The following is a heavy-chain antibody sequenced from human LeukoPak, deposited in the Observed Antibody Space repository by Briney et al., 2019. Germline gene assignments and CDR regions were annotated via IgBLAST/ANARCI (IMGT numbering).Heavy chain of an antibody. CDR3: AKDTRIISPVAAFDI. J-gene: IGHJ3*02. CDR2: IRYDGSNK. V-gene: IGHV3-30*02. Sequence: GGSLRLSCEASGFTFSSHGMHWVRQAPGKGLEWVVFIRYDGSNKYYADSVKGRFTISRDNSKNTLYLQMNSLRAEDTAVYYCAKDTRIISPVAAFDIWGRGTMVTVSS. CDR1: GFTFSSHG. D-gene: IGHD6-19*01.